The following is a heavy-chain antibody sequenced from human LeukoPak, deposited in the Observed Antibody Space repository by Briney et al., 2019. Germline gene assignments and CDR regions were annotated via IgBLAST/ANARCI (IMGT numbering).Heavy chain of an antibody. Sequence: ASVKVSCKASGGTFSSYAISWVRQAPGQGLEWMGGIIPIFGTANYAQKFQGRVTITTDESTSTAYMELSSLRPEDTALYYCVKDTRPPQSGSPGPSFDFWGQGTLITVSS. D-gene: IGHD1-26*01. J-gene: IGHJ4*02. CDR2: IIPIFGTA. V-gene: IGHV1-69*05. CDR1: GGTFSSYA. CDR3: VKDTRPPQSGSPGPSFDF.